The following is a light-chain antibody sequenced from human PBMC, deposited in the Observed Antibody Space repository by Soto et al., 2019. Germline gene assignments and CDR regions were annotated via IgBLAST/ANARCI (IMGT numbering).Light chain of an antibody. J-gene: IGLJ2*01. V-gene: IGLV1-44*01. Sequence: QSVLTQPPSASGTPGQRVTLSCSGGTSNIGSNPVNWYQQLPGTAPKLIIYGSNQRPSGVPDRCSGSKSGTSASLAITGLQSEDDADYYCAAWDDSLDAYMLFGGGTKLTVL. CDR3: AAWDDSLDAYML. CDR2: GSN. CDR1: TSNIGSNP.